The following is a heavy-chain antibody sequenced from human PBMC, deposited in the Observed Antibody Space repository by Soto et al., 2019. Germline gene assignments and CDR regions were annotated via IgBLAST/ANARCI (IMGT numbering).Heavy chain of an antibody. D-gene: IGHD6-25*01. Sequence: QVQLQESGPGLVKPSETLSLNCTVSGASISSYYWSWIRQPPGKGLEWIAYTYHGGTTNYNPSLKSRVTISVDTSKNQVSLKLNSVTPADTAVYYCARGGYFDYYGMDVWGQGTMVTVSS. CDR1: GASISSYY. CDR2: TYHGGTT. J-gene: IGHJ6*02. CDR3: ARGGYFDYYGMDV. V-gene: IGHV4-59*01.